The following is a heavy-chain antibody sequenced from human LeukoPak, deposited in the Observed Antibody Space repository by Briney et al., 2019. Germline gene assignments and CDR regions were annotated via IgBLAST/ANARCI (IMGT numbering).Heavy chain of an antibody. D-gene: IGHD6-19*01. CDR2: IDPSSTYI. Sequence: GGSLRLSCAASGYTFRSYSMNWVRQAPGKGLEWVSAIDPSSTYIYYADSVKGRFTISRDNAENSLYLQMNSLRVEDTAVYYCARGGYSSGWYTYDFDYWGQGTLVTVSS. CDR1: GYTFRSYS. V-gene: IGHV3-21*01. J-gene: IGHJ4*02. CDR3: ARGGYSSGWYTYDFDY.